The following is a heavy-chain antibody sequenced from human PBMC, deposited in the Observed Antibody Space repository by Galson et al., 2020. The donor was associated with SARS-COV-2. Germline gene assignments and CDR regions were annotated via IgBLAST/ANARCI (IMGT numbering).Heavy chain of an antibody. CDR1: GASVTGTTYY. CDR3: AGYDFWSASYS. D-gene: IGHD3-3*01. J-gene: IGHJ4*02. CDR2: IYSSGSA. Sequence: TCTVSGASVTGTTYYWNWIRQPAGKGLEWIGHIYSSGSANYNPSLKSRATISVDTSKSHFSLKLSSVTAADTAVYYCAGYDFWSASYSWGQGTLVTVSS. V-gene: IGHV4-61*09.